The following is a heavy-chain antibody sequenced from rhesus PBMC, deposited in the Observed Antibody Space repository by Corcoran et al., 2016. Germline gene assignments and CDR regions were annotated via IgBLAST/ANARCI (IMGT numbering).Heavy chain of an antibody. CDR1: GASITNNY. D-gene: IGHD3-28*01. J-gene: IGHJ4*01. Sequence: QLQLQESGPGLVKPSETLSLTCAVSGASITNNYWSWIRQSPGKGLDWIGRIYGTSGSTRYNSSLTSRVTISRDTSKNQFSLKLYSVTAADTAVYYCAMYDTMTALDYWGQGVLVTVSS. CDR3: AMYDTMTALDY. V-gene: IGHV4-147*01. CDR2: IYGTSGST.